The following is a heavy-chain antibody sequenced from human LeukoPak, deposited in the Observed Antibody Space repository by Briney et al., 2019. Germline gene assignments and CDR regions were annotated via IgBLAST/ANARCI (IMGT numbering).Heavy chain of an antibody. Sequence: GGSLRLSCAASGFTFDDYAMHWVRQAPGKGLEWVSLISGDGGSTYHADSVKGRFTISRDNSKNSLYLQMNSLRTEDTAVYYCAKDYGGSGYYYMDVWGKGTTVTVSS. J-gene: IGHJ6*03. V-gene: IGHV3-43*02. CDR1: GFTFDDYA. D-gene: IGHD3-16*01. CDR2: ISGDGGST. CDR3: AKDYGGSGYYYMDV.